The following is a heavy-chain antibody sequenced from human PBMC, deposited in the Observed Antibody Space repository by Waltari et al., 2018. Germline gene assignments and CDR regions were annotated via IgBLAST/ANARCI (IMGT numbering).Heavy chain of an antibody. J-gene: IGHJ4*02. D-gene: IGHD3-22*01. CDR3: ARDSSGYQNYFDY. CDR1: GFTVSSNY. V-gene: IGHV3-53*01. CDR2: IYSGGST. Sequence: EVLLVESGGGLIQPGGSLRLSCAASGFTVSSNYMSWVRQAPGKGLGWVSIIYSGGSTYYADSVKGRFTISRDNSKNTLYLQMNSLRADDTAVYYCARDSSGYQNYFDYWGQGTLVTVSS.